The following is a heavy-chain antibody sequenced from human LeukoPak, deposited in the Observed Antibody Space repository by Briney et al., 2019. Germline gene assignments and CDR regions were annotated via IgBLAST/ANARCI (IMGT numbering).Heavy chain of an antibody. Sequence: GGSLRLSCAASGFTFSSYGMHWVRQAPGKGLEWVAVISYDGSNKYYADSVKGRFTISRDNSKNTLYLQMNSLRAEDTAVYYCAKDGPGYSSGWVAGYLDYWGQGTLVTVSS. CDR1: GFTFSSYG. V-gene: IGHV3-30*18. CDR2: ISYDGSNK. D-gene: IGHD6-19*01. CDR3: AKDGPGYSSGWVAGYLDY. J-gene: IGHJ4*02.